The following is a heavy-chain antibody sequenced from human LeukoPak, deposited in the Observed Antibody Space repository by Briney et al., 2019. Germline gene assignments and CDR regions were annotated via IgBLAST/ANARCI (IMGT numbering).Heavy chain of an antibody. J-gene: IGHJ4*02. CDR2: ISYDGSNK. CDR3: ARVRYYYDSSGYYPYY. V-gene: IGHV3-30-3*01. Sequence: PGGSLRLSCAASGFTFSSYTMHWVRQAPGKGLEWVAVISYDGSNKYYADSVKGRFTISRDNSKNTLYLQMNSLRAEDTAVYYCARVRYYYDSSGYYPYYWGQGTLVTVSS. CDR1: GFTFSSYT. D-gene: IGHD3-22*01.